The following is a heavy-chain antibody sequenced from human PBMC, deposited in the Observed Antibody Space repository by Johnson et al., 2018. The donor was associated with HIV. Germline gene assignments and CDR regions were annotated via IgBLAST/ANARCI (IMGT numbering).Heavy chain of an antibody. J-gene: IGHJ3*02. CDR1: RFTVSSNY. D-gene: IGHD6-13*01. CDR3: AKSGGYPNAFDI. Sequence: VQLVESGGGLVQPGGSLRLSCAASRFTVSSNYMTWVRQAPGKGLEWVSVIYSAGHTYYADSVKGRFIISRDNSKNSLFHHMNSLRVEDTAVYYCAKSGGYPNAFDIWGQGTMVTVSS. CDR2: IYSAGHT. V-gene: IGHV3-66*01.